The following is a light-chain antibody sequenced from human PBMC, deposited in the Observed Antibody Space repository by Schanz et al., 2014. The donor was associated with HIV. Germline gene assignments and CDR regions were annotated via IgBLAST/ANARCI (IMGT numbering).Light chain of an antibody. Sequence: QSVLTQPRSVSGSPGQSITISCTGTSSDIGAFNFVSWYQHHPGKAPKVIIYDVGKRPSGVPDRFSGSKSGTSASLAISGLQSEDEADYHCAAWDDSLNGWVFGGGTKLTVL. J-gene: IGLJ3*02. CDR3: AAWDDSLNGWV. V-gene: IGLV2-11*01. CDR2: DVG. CDR1: SSDIGAFNF.